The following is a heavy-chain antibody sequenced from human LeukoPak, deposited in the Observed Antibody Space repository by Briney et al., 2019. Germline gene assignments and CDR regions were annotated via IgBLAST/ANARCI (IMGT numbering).Heavy chain of an antibody. CDR1: GGSFSGYY. CDR2: INHSGST. Sequence: SETLSLTCAVYGGSFSGYYWSWIRQPPGKGLEWIGEINHSGSTNYNPSLKSRVTLSIDTSKNQFSLKLNSVTAADTAVYYCVTNYYDSSGYYEDFWGQGTLVTVSS. V-gene: IGHV4-34*01. CDR3: VTNYYDSSGYYEDF. D-gene: IGHD3-22*01. J-gene: IGHJ4*02.